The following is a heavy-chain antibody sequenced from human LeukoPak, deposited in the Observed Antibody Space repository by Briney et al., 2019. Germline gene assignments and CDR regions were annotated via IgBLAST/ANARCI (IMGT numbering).Heavy chain of an antibody. CDR3: AKDSSIAAAGTFFDY. Sequence: GGSLRLSCEASGFTLSIYGMHWVRQAPGKGLEWVAFIRYDETDKYYADSVKDRFTISRDNSKNTLYLQMNSLRGEDTAVYYCAKDSSIAAAGTFFDYWGQGTLVTVSS. D-gene: IGHD6-13*01. J-gene: IGHJ4*02. CDR2: IRYDETDK. CDR1: GFTLSIYG. V-gene: IGHV3-30*02.